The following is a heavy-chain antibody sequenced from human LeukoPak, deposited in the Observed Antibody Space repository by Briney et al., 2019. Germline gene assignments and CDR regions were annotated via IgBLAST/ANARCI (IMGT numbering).Heavy chain of an antibody. CDR3: ARSLIAAAGTFDY. Sequence: ASVKVSRKASGYTFTGYYMHWVRQAPGQGLEWMGWINPNSGGTNYAQKFQGRVTMTRDTSISTAYMELSRLRSDDTAVYYCARSLIAAAGTFDYWGQGILVTVSS. J-gene: IGHJ4*02. CDR1: GYTFTGYY. D-gene: IGHD6-13*01. CDR2: INPNSGGT. V-gene: IGHV1-2*02.